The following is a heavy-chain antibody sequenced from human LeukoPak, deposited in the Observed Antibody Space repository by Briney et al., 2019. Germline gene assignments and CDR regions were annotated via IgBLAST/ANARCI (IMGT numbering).Heavy chain of an antibody. CDR2: ISSSSSYI. D-gene: IGHD3-22*01. V-gene: IGHV3-21*04. CDR1: GFTFSSYA. CDR3: ATTNGHDSSGYYFN. Sequence: GGSLRLSCAASGFTFSSYAMSWVRQAPGKGLEWVSSISSSSSYIYYADSVKGRFTISRDNAKNSLYLQMNSLRAEDTAVYYCATTNGHDSSGYYFNWGQGTLVTVSS. J-gene: IGHJ4*02.